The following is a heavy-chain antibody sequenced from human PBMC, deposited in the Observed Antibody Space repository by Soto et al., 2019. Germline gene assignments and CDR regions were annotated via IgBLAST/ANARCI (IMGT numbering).Heavy chain of an antibody. CDR3: AREGKGGLYYYYYMDV. D-gene: IGHD2-15*01. CDR2: IYYSGST. V-gene: IGHV4-31*03. Sequence: SETLSLTCTVSGGSISSGGYYWSWIRQHPGKGLEWIGYIYYSGSTYYNPSLKSRVTISVETSKNQLSLKLSAVTAADTAVYYCAREGKGGLYYYYYMDVWGKGTTVTVSS. J-gene: IGHJ6*03. CDR1: GGSISSGGYY.